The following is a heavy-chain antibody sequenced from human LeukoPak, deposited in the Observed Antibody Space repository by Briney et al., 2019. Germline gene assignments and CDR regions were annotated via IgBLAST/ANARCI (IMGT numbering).Heavy chain of an antibody. V-gene: IGHV1-69*05. Sequence: SVKVSCKASGGTFSSYAISWVRQAPGQGLEWMGRIIPIFGTANYAQKFQGRVTITTDESTSTAYMELSSLRSEDTAVYYCARDYLTYSGGWDYYFDYWGQGTLVTVSS. D-gene: IGHD6-19*01. J-gene: IGHJ4*02. CDR1: GGTFSSYA. CDR3: ARDYLTYSGGWDYYFDY. CDR2: IIPIFGTA.